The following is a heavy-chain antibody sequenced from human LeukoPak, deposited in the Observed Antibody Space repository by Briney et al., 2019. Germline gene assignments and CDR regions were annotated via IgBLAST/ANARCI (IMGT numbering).Heavy chain of an antibody. J-gene: IGHJ4*02. CDR2: IYSGGST. Sequence: GGSLRLSCAASGFTVSSNYMSWVRQAPGKGLEWVSVIYSGGSTYYADSVKGRFTISRDNSKNTLYLQMNSLRAEDTAVYYCARDASRYYFDYRGQGTLVTVSS. D-gene: IGHD6-13*01. V-gene: IGHV3-66*01. CDR1: GFTVSSNY. CDR3: ARDASRYYFDY.